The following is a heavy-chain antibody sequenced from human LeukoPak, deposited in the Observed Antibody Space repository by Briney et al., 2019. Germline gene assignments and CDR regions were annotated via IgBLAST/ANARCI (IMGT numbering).Heavy chain of an antibody. CDR1: GFSVNYDY. Sequence: GGSLRLSCAASGFSVNYDYMTWVRQAPGKGLQWVSVIYADGTTKYADSVKGRFTISRDNSKNTVSLQMHCLRTEDTAVYHCARGASWYDYWGQGTLVTVSS. V-gene: IGHV3-66*02. CDR3: ARGASWYDY. D-gene: IGHD6-13*01. CDR2: IYADGTT. J-gene: IGHJ4*02.